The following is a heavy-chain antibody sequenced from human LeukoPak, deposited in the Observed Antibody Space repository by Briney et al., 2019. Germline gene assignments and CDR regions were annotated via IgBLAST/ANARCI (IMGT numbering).Heavy chain of an antibody. Sequence: PGGSLRLSCAASGFTFSSYWMHWVRQAPGKGLVWVSRINSDGSSTSYADSVKGRFTISRDNAKNTLYLQMNSLRAEDTAVYYCAKDPRVWSGELLPYYFDYWGQGTLVTVSS. V-gene: IGHV3-74*01. CDR2: INSDGSST. CDR3: AKDPRVWSGELLPYYFDY. CDR1: GFTFSSYW. D-gene: IGHD1-26*01. J-gene: IGHJ4*02.